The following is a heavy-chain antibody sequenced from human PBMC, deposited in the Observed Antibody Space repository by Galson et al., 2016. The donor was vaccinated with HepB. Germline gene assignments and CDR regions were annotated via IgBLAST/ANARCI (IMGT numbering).Heavy chain of an antibody. CDR1: GSSIASKNYY. J-gene: IGHJ4*02. CDR3: ASHKRQSWDLLQSFDS. V-gene: IGHV4-39*01. Sequence: SETLSLTCTVSGSSIASKNYYWAWIRQPPGKGLEWIASVYYSGSTYYHVPLQSRVTMSVDASTNRFSLRLTSVTSADTAVYYCASHKRQSWDLLQSFDSWGQGTLVTVSS. CDR2: VYYSGST. D-gene: IGHD1-26*01.